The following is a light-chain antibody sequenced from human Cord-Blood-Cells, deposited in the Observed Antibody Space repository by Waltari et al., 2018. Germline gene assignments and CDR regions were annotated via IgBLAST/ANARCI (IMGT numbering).Light chain of an antibody. J-gene: IGLJ3*02. Sequence: QSALTQPASVSGSPGQSITISCTGTSSEVGGYHYVSWYQQHPGKAPKLMIYDVSNRPSGVSNRFSGSKSGNTASLTISGLQAEDEADYYCSSYTSSSTPWVFGGGTKLTVL. CDR2: DVS. V-gene: IGLV2-14*01. CDR1: SSEVGGYHY. CDR3: SSYTSSSTPWV.